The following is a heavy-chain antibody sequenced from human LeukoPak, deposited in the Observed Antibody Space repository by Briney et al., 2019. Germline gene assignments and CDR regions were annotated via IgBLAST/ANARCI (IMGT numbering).Heavy chain of an antibody. V-gene: IGHV4-4*02. J-gene: IGHJ4*02. CDR1: GGSISSSNW. CDR3: ARDSMVRGADSGA. Sequence: SETLSLTCSVSGGSISSSNWWSWVRQPPGKGLEWIGEIYHSGSTNYNPSLKSRVTISVDKSKNQFSLKLSSVTAADTAVYYCARDSMVRGADSGAWGQGTLVTVSS. D-gene: IGHD3-10*01. CDR2: IYHSGST.